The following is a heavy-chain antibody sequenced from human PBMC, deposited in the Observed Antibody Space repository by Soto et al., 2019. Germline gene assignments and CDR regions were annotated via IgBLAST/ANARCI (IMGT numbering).Heavy chain of an antibody. V-gene: IGHV3-74*01. CDR3: ARGPSGWFGYDY. CDR2: INSGASTT. CDR1: GFTFSSSW. Sequence: GGSLRLSCAACGFTFSSSWMHWVRQAPGKGLVWVSRINSGASTTNYADSVKGRFTISRDNAKNTLYLQMDSLTAEDTAVYYCARGPSGWFGYDYWGQGTLVTVSS. J-gene: IGHJ4*02. D-gene: IGHD6-19*01.